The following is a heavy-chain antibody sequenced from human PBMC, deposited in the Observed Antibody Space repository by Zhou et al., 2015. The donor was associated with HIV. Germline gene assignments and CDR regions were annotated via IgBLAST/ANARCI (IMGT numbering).Heavy chain of an antibody. Sequence: VQLVESGGGLVKPGGSLRLSCAASGFTFSNFPMTWVRQAPGKGPEWVASISGGGDDTSYADSVKGRFTVSRDNSKNTLYLQMNSLRAEDTAVYYCVSSSGWRGYYYYFDYWGQGTLVTVSS. CDR3: VSSSGWRGYYYYFDY. V-gene: IGHV3-23*04. CDR1: GFTFSNFP. CDR2: ISGGGDDT. J-gene: IGHJ4*02. D-gene: IGHD3-22*01.